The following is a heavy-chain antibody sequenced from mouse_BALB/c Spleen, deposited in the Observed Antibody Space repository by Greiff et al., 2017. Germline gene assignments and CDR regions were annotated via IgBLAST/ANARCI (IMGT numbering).Heavy chain of an antibody. Sequence: EVQLVESGPELVKPGASMKISCKASGYSFTGYTMNWVKQSHGKNLEWIGLINPYNGGTSYNQKFKGKATLTVDKSSSTAYMELLSLTSEDSAVYYCARGDITTVVATRNAMDYWGQGTSVTVSS. V-gene: IGHV1-18*01. CDR2: INPYNGGT. D-gene: IGHD1-1*01. J-gene: IGHJ4*01. CDR1: GYSFTGYT. CDR3: ARGDITTVVATRNAMDY.